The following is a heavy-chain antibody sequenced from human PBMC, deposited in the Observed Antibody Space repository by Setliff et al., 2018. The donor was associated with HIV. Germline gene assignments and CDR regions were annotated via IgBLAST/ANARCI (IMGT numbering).Heavy chain of an antibody. J-gene: IGHJ4*02. CDR3: ASDQQWLAQGWGGPHY. V-gene: IGHV3-48*03. CDR2: ISGSGRTL. Sequence: PGGSLRLSCAASGFTFSGYEMNWVRQAPGKGLEWIASISGSGRTLNYADSVKGRFTISRDNAKNLLFLQMNSLRAEDTAVYYCASDQQWLAQGWGGPHYWGQGTLVTVSS. D-gene: IGHD6-19*01. CDR1: GFTFSGYE.